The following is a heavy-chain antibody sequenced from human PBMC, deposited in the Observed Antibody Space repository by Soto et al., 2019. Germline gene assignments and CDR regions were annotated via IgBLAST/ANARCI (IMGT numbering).Heavy chain of an antibody. D-gene: IGHD2-15*01. CDR1: GYTFTGYY. Sequence: ASVKVSCKASGYTFTGYYMHWVRQAPGQGLEWMGWINPNSCGTNYAQKFQGWVTMTRDTSISTAYMELSRLRSDDTAVYYCARIQGRGYCSGGSCYSDYYYGMDVWGQGTTVTVSS. V-gene: IGHV1-2*04. J-gene: IGHJ6*02. CDR3: ARIQGRGYCSGGSCYSDYYYGMDV. CDR2: INPNSCGT.